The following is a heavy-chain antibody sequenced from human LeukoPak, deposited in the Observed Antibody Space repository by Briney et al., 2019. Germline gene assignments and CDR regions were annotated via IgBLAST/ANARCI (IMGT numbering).Heavy chain of an antibody. V-gene: IGHV3-74*01. CDR3: AKDAYYDILTGYYYYFDY. CDR2: INSDGSWT. Sequence: GGSLRLSCAASGNYWMHWVRQVPGKGLVWVSHINSDGSWTSYADSVKGRFTISRDNSKNTLYLQMNSLRAEDTAVYYCAKDAYYDILTGYYYYFDYWGQGTLVTVSS. J-gene: IGHJ4*02. D-gene: IGHD3-9*01. CDR1: GNYW.